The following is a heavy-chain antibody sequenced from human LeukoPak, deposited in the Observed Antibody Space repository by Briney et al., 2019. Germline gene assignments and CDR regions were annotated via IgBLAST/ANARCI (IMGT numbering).Heavy chain of an antibody. Sequence: GGSLRLSCAASGFTFSSYAMHWVRQAPGKGLEWVAVISYDGSNKYYADSVKGRFTTPRDNSKNTLYLQMNSLRAEDTAVYYCARDMDYYDSSGFLDYWGQGTLVTVSS. CDR2: ISYDGSNK. V-gene: IGHV3-30-3*01. D-gene: IGHD3-22*01. CDR1: GFTFSSYA. CDR3: ARDMDYYDSSGFLDY. J-gene: IGHJ4*02.